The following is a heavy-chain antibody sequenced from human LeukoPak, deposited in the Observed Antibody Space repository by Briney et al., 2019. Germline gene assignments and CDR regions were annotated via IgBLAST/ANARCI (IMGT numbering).Heavy chain of an antibody. CDR1: GFTFSSYD. D-gene: IGHD3-16*01. Sequence: GRSLRLSCAASGFTFSSYDMHWVRQAPGKGLEWVAVISYDGNDKHYADSVKGRFTISRDNSKNTLYLQMNSLRVEDTAVYYCAKDQYDYVRGEFDYWGQGTLDTVSS. CDR3: AKDQYDYVRGEFDY. J-gene: IGHJ4*02. V-gene: IGHV3-30*18. CDR2: ISYDGNDK.